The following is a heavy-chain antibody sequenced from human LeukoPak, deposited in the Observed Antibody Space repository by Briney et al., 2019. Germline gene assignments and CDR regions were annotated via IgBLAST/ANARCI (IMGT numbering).Heavy chain of an antibody. J-gene: IGHJ6*03. V-gene: IGHV3-23*01. CDR2: ISGSAYST. CDR1: GFTFSSYA. Sequence: GGSLRLSCAASGFTFSSYAMSWVRQAPGKGLEWVSGISGSAYSTHYADSVKGRFTISRDNSKNTLYFQMNSLRAEDTAVYYCARASLGTMVRGVIRYYYMDVWGKGTAVTISS. CDR3: ARASLGTMVRGVIRYYYMDV. D-gene: IGHD3-10*01.